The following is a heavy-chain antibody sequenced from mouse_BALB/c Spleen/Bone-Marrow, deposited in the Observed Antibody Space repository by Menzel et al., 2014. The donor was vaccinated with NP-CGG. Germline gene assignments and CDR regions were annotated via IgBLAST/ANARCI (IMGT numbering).Heavy chain of an antibody. CDR3: AKKQEAFDY. CDR1: GFAFSNYG. D-gene: IGHD3-2*02. Sequence: EVNVVESGGGLVQPGGSLKLSCAASGFAFSNYGMSWVRQTPGKRLELVATINSNGGITYYPDSVKGRFTISRDNAKNTLYLQMSSLKSEDTAMYYCAKKQEAFDYWGQGTTLTVSS. J-gene: IGHJ2*01. CDR2: INSNGGIT. V-gene: IGHV5-6-3*01.